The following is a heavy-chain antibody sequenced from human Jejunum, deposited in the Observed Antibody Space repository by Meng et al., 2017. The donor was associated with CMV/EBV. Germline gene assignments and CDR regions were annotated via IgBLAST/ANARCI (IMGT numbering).Heavy chain of an antibody. CDR1: GGSVSSGGYY. D-gene: IGHD6-19*01. CDR3: ARVSSGWDYFDY. Sequence: VHVRDPGPGRVKPSHALSLPVTVSGGSVSSGGYYWTWIRQHPGKGLEWFGHIYYSGSTFYNPSLKRRVIISIGTSKNQFSLNLRSVTAADTAVYYCARVSSGWDYFDYWGQGTLVTVSS. V-gene: IGHV4-31*03. J-gene: IGHJ4*02. CDR2: IYYSGST.